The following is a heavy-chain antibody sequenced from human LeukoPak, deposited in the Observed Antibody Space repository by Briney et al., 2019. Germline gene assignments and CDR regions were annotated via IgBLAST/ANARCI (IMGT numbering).Heavy chain of an antibody. V-gene: IGHV3-21*01. Sequence: KPGGSLRLSCAASGFTFSRYSMNWVRQAPGKGLEWVSSISSTSIYIYYADSVKGRLTISRDNAKNALYLQMNSLRAEDTAVYYCARFALKTPPTDWGQGTLVTVSS. CDR3: ARFALKTPPTD. CDR1: GFTFSRYS. CDR2: ISSTSIYI. J-gene: IGHJ4*02.